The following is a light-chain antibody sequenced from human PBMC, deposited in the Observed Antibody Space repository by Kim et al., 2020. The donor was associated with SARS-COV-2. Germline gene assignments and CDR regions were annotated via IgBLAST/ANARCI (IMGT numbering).Light chain of an antibody. V-gene: IGLV2-14*04. CDR2: DVS. CDR3: SSYTSSSPYV. J-gene: IGLJ1*01. CDR1: SSDVGGYNY. Sequence: GQSITISCTGTSSDVGGYNYVSWYQQHPGKAPKLMIYDVSKRPSGVSNRFSGSKSGNTASLTISGLQAEDEADYYCSSYTSSSPYVFGTGTRSPS.